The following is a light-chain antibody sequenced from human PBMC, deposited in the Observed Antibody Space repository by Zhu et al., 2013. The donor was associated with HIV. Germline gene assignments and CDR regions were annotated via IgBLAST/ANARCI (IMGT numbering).Light chain of an antibody. CDR2: DAS. CDR1: QGISTS. CDR3: HQFKSYPLT. J-gene: IGKJ4*01. Sequence: AIQLTQSPSSLSASVGDRVTIPCRASQGISTSLAWYQQKPGTPPKLLIYDASTLERGVPSRFSGSGSGAYFTLTISSLQPEDFATYYCHQFKSYPLTFGGGTKVEIK. V-gene: IGKV1-13*02.